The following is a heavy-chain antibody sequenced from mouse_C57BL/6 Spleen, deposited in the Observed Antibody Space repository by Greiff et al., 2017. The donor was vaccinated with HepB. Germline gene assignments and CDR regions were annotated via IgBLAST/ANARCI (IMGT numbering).Heavy chain of an antibody. V-gene: IGHV5-17*01. D-gene: IGHD2-3*01. CDR2: ISSGSSTI. Sequence: EVQRVESGGGLVKPGGSLKLSCAASGFTFSDYGMHWVRQAPEKGLEWVAYISSGSSTIYYADTVKGRFTISRDNAKNTLFLQMTSLRSEDTAMYYCARDGYYGGFAYWGQGTLVTVSA. CDR3: ARDGYYGGFAY. CDR1: GFTFSDYG. J-gene: IGHJ3*01.